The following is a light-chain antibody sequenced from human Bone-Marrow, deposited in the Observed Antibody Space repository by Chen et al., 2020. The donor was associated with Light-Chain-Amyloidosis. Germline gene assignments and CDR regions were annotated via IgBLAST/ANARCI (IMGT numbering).Light chain of an antibody. CDR3: ESRDSSLHWV. V-gene: IGLV1-51*01. J-gene: IGLJ3*02. CDR2: DTS. CDR1: SSNIGNSY. Sequence: QSVLTQPPSVSAAPGQKVTISCSGNSSNIGNSYVSWYQQLPGTAPKLLIYDTSNRPSGTPDRFSGSTSGTSATLGITGLQTGDEADYYCESRDSSLHWVFGGGTKLTVL.